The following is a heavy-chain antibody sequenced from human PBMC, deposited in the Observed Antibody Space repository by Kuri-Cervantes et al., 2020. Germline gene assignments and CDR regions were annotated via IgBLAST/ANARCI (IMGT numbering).Heavy chain of an antibody. D-gene: IGHD1-26*01. CDR2: LIPIFATT. CDR3: VGGQWLVGG. J-gene: IGHJ4*02. Sequence: SVKVSCKASGGTFSSYAISWVRQAPGQGLEWVGGLIPIFATTNYAQKLQGRVTITTDKSTSTSYMELSSLRSEDTALYYCVGGQWLVGGWGQGTLVTDSS. V-gene: IGHV1-69*05. CDR1: GGTFSSYA.